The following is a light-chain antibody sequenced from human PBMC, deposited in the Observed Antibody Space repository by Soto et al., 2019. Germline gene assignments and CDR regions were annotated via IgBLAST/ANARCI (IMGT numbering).Light chain of an antibody. CDR3: QQYNRFPIT. V-gene: IGKV1-12*01. J-gene: IGKJ5*01. CDR1: QDISSW. CDR2: TTS. Sequence: DIQMTQSPSFVSASVGDRVTVTCRASQDISSWLAWYQQKPGKAPKLLIYTTSTLGSGVPTRFSGSRSGTDFTLPISGLQPEDFATYSCQQYNRFPITFGQGTRLEIK.